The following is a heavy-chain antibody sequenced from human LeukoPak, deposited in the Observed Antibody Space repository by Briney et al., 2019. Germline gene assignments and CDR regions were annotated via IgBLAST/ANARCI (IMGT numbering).Heavy chain of an antibody. CDR3: ARDPYDSSGFALDY. CDR2: IYSGGST. CDR1: GFTVSSNY. V-gene: IGHV3-66*01. D-gene: IGHD3-22*01. J-gene: IGHJ4*02. Sequence: GGSLRLSCAASGFTVSSNYMSWVRQAPGKGLEWVSVIYSGGSTYYADSVKGRFTISRDNSKNTLYLQMNSLRAEDTAVHYCARDPYDSSGFALDYWGQGTLVTVSS.